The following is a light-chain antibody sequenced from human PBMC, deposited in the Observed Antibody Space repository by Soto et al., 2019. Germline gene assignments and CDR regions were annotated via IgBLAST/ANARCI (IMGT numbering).Light chain of an antibody. V-gene: IGKV4-1*01. Sequence: DIVLTQSPDSLAVSLGERATINCKSSQNVLFSFNSKNFIAWYQQKPGQSPRLLIYWASTRESGVPDRFSGSGSGTDFTLTISSLQAEDVAVYYCHQYYSPPLTFGGGTKVEIK. CDR2: WAS. CDR1: QNVLFSFNSKNF. J-gene: IGKJ4*01. CDR3: HQYYSPPLT.